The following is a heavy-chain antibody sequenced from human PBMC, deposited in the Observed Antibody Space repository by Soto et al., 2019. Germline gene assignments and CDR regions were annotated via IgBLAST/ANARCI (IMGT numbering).Heavy chain of an antibody. V-gene: IGHV3-49*03. Sequence: GGSLRLSCTASGFTFGDYAMSWFRQAPGKGLEWVGFIRSKAYGGTTEYAASVKGRFTISRDDSKSIAYLQMNSLKTEDTAVYYCTRLKLYCTNGVCYNFFLGYYMDVWGKGTTVTVSS. CDR3: TRLKLYCTNGVCYNFFLGYYMDV. J-gene: IGHJ6*03. CDR2: IRSKAYGGTT. CDR1: GFTFGDYA. D-gene: IGHD2-8*01.